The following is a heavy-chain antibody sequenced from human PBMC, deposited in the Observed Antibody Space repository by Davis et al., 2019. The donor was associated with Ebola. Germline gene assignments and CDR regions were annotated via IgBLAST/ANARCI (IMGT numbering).Heavy chain of an antibody. CDR2: IYYTGSA. Sequence: PSETLSLTCTFSDGSISTHYWNWIRQPPGKRLEWFGSIYYTGSAYYNSSLASRATISVDTSKNQFSLQLTSVTAADTAMYYCSERVSSVWGQGTLVTVSS. V-gene: IGHV4-59*03. D-gene: IGHD3-10*01. J-gene: IGHJ4*02. CDR3: SERVSSV. CDR1: DGSISTHY.